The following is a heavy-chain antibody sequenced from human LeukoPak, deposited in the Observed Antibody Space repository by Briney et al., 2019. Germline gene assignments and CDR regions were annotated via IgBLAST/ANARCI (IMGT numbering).Heavy chain of an antibody. J-gene: IGHJ4*02. D-gene: IGHD1-26*01. CDR2: ISSSSSTI. Sequence: GGSLRLSCAASGFTFSSYSMNWVRQAPGKGLEWVSYISSSSSTIYYADSVKGRFTISRDNAKNSLYLQMNSLRVEDTAVYYCASGYQIYSGSPPSDYWGQGTLVTVSS. V-gene: IGHV3-48*01. CDR1: GFTFSSYS. CDR3: ASGYQIYSGSPPSDY.